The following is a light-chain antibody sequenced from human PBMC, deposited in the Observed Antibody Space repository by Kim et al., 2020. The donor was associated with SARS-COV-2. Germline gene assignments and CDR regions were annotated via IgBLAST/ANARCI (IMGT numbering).Light chain of an antibody. Sequence: VSPGERATLSCRASQSVSSNLAWYQQKPGQAPRLLIYGASTRATGIPARFSGSGSGTEFTLTISSLQSEDFAVYYCQQYNNWSYTFGQGTKLEI. J-gene: IGKJ2*01. CDR1: QSVSSN. CDR3: QQYNNWSYT. CDR2: GAS. V-gene: IGKV3-15*01.